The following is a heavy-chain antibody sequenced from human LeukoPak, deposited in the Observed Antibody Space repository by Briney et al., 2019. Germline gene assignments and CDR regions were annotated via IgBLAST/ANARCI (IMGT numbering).Heavy chain of an antibody. D-gene: IGHD6-19*01. CDR1: GFTFNAYG. CDR2: LNWNGSAT. J-gene: IGHJ5*02. Sequence: GGSLRLSRATSGFTFNAYGMSWVRQAPGQGLEWVSGLNWNGSATTYADSVKGRFTISRDNTENSLYLQINSLRAEDTAFYYCARVAVGGNWFDTWGQGTLVTVSS. V-gene: IGHV3-20*04. CDR3: ARVAVGGNWFDT.